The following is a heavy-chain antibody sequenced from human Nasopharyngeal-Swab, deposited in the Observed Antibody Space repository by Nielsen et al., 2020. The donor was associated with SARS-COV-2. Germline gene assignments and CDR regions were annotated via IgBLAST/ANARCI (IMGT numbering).Heavy chain of an antibody. V-gene: IGHV1-3*01. CDR2: INAGNGNT. CDR1: GYTFTSYA. CDR3: ARGIAAAGTLDY. Sequence: ASVKVSCKASGYTFTSYAMHWVRQAPGQRLEWMGWINAGNGNTKYSQKFQGRVTITRDTSVSTAYMELSSLRSEDTAVYYCARGIAAAGTLDYWGQGTLCTFSS. D-gene: IGHD6-13*01. J-gene: IGHJ4*02.